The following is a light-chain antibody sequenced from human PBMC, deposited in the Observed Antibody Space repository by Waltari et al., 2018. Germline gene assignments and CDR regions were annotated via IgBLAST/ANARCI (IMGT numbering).Light chain of an antibody. CDR2: DVT. CDR1: SSDVGGYNP. V-gene: IGLV2-14*01. CDR3: NSYTSSSTLWV. J-gene: IGLJ3*02. Sequence: QSALTQPASVSGSPGQSITLSCTGTSSDVGGYNPVSWYQQHPGKAPKLMIYDVTNRPSGVSDRFSGSKSGNTASLTISGLQAEDEADYYCNSYTSSSTLWVFGGGTKLTVL.